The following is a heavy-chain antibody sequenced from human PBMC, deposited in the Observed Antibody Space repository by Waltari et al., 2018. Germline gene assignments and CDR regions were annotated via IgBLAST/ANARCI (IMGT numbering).Heavy chain of an antibody. D-gene: IGHD4-17*01. CDR1: GFTVSSNY. Sequence: EVQLVESGGGLVQPGGSLRLSCAASGFTVSSNYMSWVRQAPGKGLEWVSVIYSGGSTYYADSVKGRFTISRDNSKNTLYLQMNSLRAEDTAVYYCARDAMTTANPDYGMDVWGQGTTVTVSS. V-gene: IGHV3-66*02. CDR3: ARDAMTTANPDYGMDV. J-gene: IGHJ6*02. CDR2: IYSGGST.